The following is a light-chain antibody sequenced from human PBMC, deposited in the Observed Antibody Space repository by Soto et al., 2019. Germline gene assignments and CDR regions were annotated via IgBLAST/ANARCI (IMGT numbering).Light chain of an antibody. J-gene: IGKJ4*01. CDR2: AAT. V-gene: IGKV1D-12*01. Sequence: DIQLTHSPSSLSASVGDRITITCRAHESVGNWLAWYQQKPGKAPKLLIYAATTLQSGVASRFSGSRSGIVFSLTVSSLQPEDFATYYCPQASSFPRDIGVGTKVEI. CDR3: PQASSFPRD. CDR1: ESVGNW.